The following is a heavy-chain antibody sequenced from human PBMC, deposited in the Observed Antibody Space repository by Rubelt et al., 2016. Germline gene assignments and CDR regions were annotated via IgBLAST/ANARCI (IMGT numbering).Heavy chain of an antibody. D-gene: IGHD6-13*01. J-gene: IGHJ4*02. CDR1: GGSISSYY. CDR3: ARTDWNAAAFDY. Sequence: QVQLQESGPGLVKPSETLSLTCTVSGGSISSYYWSWIRQPPGKGLEWIGYIYYSGSTNYNPSLKSLVTISVDTSKNQFSLKLSSVTAADTAVYYCARTDWNAAAFDYWGQGTLVTVSS. CDR2: IYYSGST. V-gene: IGHV4-59*08.